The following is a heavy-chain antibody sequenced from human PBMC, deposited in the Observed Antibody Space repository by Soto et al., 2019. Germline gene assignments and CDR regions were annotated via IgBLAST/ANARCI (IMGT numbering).Heavy chain of an antibody. Sequence: PGESLKISCKGSGYSFTSYWISWVRQMPGKGLEWMGRIDPSDSYTNYSPSFQGHVTISADKSISTAYLQWSSLKASDTAMYYCARVGGSYTLFRWFDPWGQVTLVTVSS. D-gene: IGHD1-26*01. CDR2: IDPSDSYT. V-gene: IGHV5-10-1*01. CDR3: ARVGGSYTLFRWFDP. CDR1: GYSFTSYW. J-gene: IGHJ5*02.